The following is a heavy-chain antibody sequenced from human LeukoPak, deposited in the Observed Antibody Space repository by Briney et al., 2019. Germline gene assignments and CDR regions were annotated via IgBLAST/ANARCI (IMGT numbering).Heavy chain of an antibody. CDR2: INHSGST. Sequence: SETLSLTCAVYGGSFSGYYWSWIRQPPGKGLEWIGEINHSGSTNYNPSLKSRVTISVDTSKNQFSLKLSSVTAADTAVYYCARHDLSYDYVWGSYRPPNWYFDLWGRGTLVTVSS. D-gene: IGHD3-16*02. CDR1: GGSFSGYY. CDR3: ARHDLSYDYVWGSYRPPNWYFDL. J-gene: IGHJ2*01. V-gene: IGHV4-34*01.